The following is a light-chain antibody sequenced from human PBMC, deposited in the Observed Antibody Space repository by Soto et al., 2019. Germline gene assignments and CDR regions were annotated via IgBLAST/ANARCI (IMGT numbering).Light chain of an antibody. J-gene: IGLJ1*01. V-gene: IGLV2-14*01. CDR1: SSDVGGYNY. CDR3: SSYTSSSTLVV. Sequence: LTQPASVSGSPGQSITISCTGTSSDVGGYNYVSWYQQHPGKAPKLMIYEVSNRPPGVSNRFSGSKSGNTASLTISGLQAEDEADYYCSSYTSSSTLVVFGTGTKVTVL. CDR2: EVS.